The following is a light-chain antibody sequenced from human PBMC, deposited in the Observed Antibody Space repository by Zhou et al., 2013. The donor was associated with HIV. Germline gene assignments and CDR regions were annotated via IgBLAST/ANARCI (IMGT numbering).Light chain of an antibody. CDR2: EAS. CDR1: QSISGG. CDR3: QQYYSYPLT. J-gene: IGKJ1*01. Sequence: DIQLTQSPSTLSASVGDRVTITCRASQSISGGLAWYQQRPGKGPKLLIYEASTLESGVPSRFSGSGFGTQFTLTISSLQPDDFATYYCQQYYSYPLTFGQGTKVEIK. V-gene: IGKV1-5*03.